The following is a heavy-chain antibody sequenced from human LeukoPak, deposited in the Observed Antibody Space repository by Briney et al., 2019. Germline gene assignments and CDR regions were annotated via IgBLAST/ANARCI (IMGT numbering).Heavy chain of an antibody. J-gene: IGHJ4*02. V-gene: IGHV4-34*01. CDR2: INHSGST. CDR3: ARLNVQTYYFDY. D-gene: IGHD1-1*01. CDR1: GGSFSGYY. Sequence: SETQSLTCAVYGGSFSGYYWSWIRQPPGKGLEWIGEINHSGSTNYNPSLKSRVTISVDTSKNQFSLKLSSVTAADTAVYYCARLNVQTYYFDYWGQGTLVTVSS.